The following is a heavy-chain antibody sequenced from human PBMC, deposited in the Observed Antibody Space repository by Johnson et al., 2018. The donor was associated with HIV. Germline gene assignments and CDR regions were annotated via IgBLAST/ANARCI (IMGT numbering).Heavy chain of an antibody. CDR1: GFTFNRYG. J-gene: IGHJ3*01. V-gene: IGHV3-30*04. CDR2: TSFDERGK. D-gene: IGHD1-26*01. CDR3: ARDGAIAGAATEALDL. Sequence: QEKLVESGVGVVQPGRSLRLACVASGFTFNRYGLHWVRQAPGKGLEWVATTSFDERGKHYTDSVKGRFTISRDNSKNALYLQLNSLRPEDTAVYYCARDGAIAGAATEALDLWGQGTMVIVSS.